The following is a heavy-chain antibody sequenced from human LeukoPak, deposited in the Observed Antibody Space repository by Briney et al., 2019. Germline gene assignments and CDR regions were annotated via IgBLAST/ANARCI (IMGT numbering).Heavy chain of an antibody. CDR1: GFTFSSYG. CDR2: IWYDGSNK. CDR3: ARAAYDSSGYLTL. D-gene: IGHD3-22*01. V-gene: IGHV3-33*01. Sequence: GGSLRLSCAASGFTFSSYGMHWVRQAPGKGLEWVAVIWYDGSNKYYADSVKGRFTISRDNSKNTLYLQINRLRAEDTAVYYCARAAYDSSGYLTLWGQGTLVTVSS. J-gene: IGHJ4*02.